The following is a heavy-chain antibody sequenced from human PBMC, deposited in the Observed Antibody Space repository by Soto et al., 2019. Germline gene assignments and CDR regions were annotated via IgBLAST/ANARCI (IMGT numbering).Heavy chain of an antibody. CDR1: GFTFSSYA. CDR3: ARDTYYYDSSGYNY. D-gene: IGHD3-22*01. V-gene: IGHV3-30-3*01. J-gene: IGHJ4*02. Sequence: TGGSLRLSCAASGFTFSSYAMHWVRQAPGKGLEWVAVISYDGSNKYYADSVKGRFTISRDNSKNTLYLQMNSLRAEDTAVYYCARDTYYYDSSGYNYWGQGTLVTVSS. CDR2: ISYDGSNK.